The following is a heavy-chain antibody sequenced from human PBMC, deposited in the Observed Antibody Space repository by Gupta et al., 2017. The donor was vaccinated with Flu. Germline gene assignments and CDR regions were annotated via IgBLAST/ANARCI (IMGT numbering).Heavy chain of an antibody. J-gene: IGHJ4*02. Sequence: QVQLQQWGAGLLKPSETLSLTCAVYGGSFSGYYWSWIRQPPGKGLEWIGEINHSGSTNYNPSLKSRVTISVDTSKNQFSLKLSSVTAADTAVYYCARLKIVVVTAIPKRRYGGRFDYWGQGTLVTVSS. CDR2: INHSGST. D-gene: IGHD2-21*02. V-gene: IGHV4-34*01. CDR1: GGSFSGYY. CDR3: ARLKIVVVTAIPKRRYGGRFDY.